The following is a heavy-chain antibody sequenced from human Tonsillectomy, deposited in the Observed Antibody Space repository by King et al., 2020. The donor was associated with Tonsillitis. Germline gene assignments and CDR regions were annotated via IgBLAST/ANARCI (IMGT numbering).Heavy chain of an antibody. J-gene: IGHJ4*02. CDR3: ASSSSSRIDY. V-gene: IGHV3-21*01. D-gene: IGHD6-6*01. CDR1: GFTLSSYS. Sequence: VQLVESGGGLVKPGGVLRLSCAASGFTLSSYSMNWVRQAPRTGLEWVSSISSSLSFIYYPNSVKGRFTISRDNAKNSLYLQMNSLRAEDTAVYYCASSSSSRIDYWGQGTLVTVSS. CDR2: ISSSLSFI.